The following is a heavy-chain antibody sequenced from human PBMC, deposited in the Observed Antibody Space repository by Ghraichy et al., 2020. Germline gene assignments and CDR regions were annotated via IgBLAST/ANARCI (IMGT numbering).Heavy chain of an antibody. CDR3: AREGGSGSLPPFDY. Sequence: GGSLRLSCAASGFTFSTSTMNWVRQAPGKGLEWISYISKTSNVIYYADSVKGRLTISRDNAQNSLYLQMNTLRAEDSAVYFCAREGGSGSLPPFDYWGRGTLVTVSS. V-gene: IGHV3-48*01. J-gene: IGHJ4*02. CDR1: GFTFSTST. D-gene: IGHD6-19*01. CDR2: ISKTSNVI.